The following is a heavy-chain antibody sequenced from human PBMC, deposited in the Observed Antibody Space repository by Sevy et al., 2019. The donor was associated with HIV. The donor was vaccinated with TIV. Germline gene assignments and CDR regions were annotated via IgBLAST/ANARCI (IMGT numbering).Heavy chain of an antibody. Sequence: GGSLRLSCAASGFTFSNYWMNWVRQAPGKGLEWVANIKQGGNEKYYVDSVKGRINLSRDNAKNSVSLQMNSLRAEDTAVYYCARGGPLVDAALIPWGMDVWGQGTTVTVSS. CDR1: GFTFSNYW. CDR3: ARGGPLVDAALIPWGMDV. CDR2: IKQGGNEK. D-gene: IGHD5-18*01. J-gene: IGHJ6*02. V-gene: IGHV3-7*01.